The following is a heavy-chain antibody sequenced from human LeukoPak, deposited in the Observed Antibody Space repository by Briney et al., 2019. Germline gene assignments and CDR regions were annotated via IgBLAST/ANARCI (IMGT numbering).Heavy chain of an antibody. J-gene: IGHJ3*02. CDR1: GFTVSSNY. CDR3: ARAPMTTVDAFDI. Sequence: PGGSLRLSCAASGFTVSSNYMSWVRQAPGKGLEWVSVIYSGGSTYYAYSVKGRFTISRDNSKNTLYLQMNSLRAVDTAVYYCARAPMTTVDAFDIWGQGTMVTVSS. CDR2: IYSGGST. D-gene: IGHD4-17*01. V-gene: IGHV3-66*01.